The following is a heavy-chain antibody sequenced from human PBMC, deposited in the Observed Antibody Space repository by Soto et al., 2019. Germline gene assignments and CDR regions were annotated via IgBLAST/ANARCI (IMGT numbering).Heavy chain of an antibody. CDR1: GFNVSTNY. CDR2: MYSGGTT. Sequence: EVQLVESGGGLMQPGGSLRLSCAASGFNVSTNYMTWVRQAPGKGLEWVSVMYSGGTTYYADSVKGRFIISRDNFKNTLYLQMNSLRVEDTAIYYCAREVVTTKWYFDNWGQGILVTVSS. CDR3: AREVVTTKWYFDN. J-gene: IGHJ4*02. V-gene: IGHV3-66*03. D-gene: IGHD1-1*01.